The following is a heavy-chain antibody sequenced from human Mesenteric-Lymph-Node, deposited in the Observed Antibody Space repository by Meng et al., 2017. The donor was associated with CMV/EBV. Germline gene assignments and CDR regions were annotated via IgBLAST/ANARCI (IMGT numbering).Heavy chain of an antibody. CDR1: GDTFSSYG. V-gene: IGHV1-69*04. CDR3: APRDTVTTVDY. Sequence: SCNTSGDTFSSYGVGWVRRAPGRGLEWMGRVVPLFDIADCARKFRDRVTITANKSTNTVYMELSSLRYEDTAVYYCAPRDTVTTVDYWGQGTLVTVSS. D-gene: IGHD4-17*01. CDR2: VVPLFDIA. J-gene: IGHJ4*02.